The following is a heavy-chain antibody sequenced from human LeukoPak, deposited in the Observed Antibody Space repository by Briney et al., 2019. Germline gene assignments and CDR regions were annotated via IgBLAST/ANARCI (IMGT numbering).Heavy chain of an antibody. V-gene: IGHV3-23*01. D-gene: IGHD3-22*01. CDR2: ISGSGGST. J-gene: IGHJ5*02. CDR1: GFTFSSYA. CDR3: AKDQVYYYDSSGPNWFDP. Sequence: GGSLRLSCAASGFTFSSYAMSWVRQAPGKGLEWVSAISGSGGSTYYADSVKGRFTISRDNSKNTLYLQMNSLRAENTAVYYCAKDQVYYYDSSGPNWFDPWGQGTLVTVSS.